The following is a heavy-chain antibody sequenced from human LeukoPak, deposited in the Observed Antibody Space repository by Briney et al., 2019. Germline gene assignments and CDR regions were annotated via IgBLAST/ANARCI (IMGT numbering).Heavy chain of an antibody. D-gene: IGHD3-10*01. J-gene: IGHJ4*02. Sequence: PSETLSLTCTVSGGSISSSSYYWGWIRQPPGKGLEWIGSIYHSGSTYYNPSLKSRVTISVDRSKNQFSLKLSSVTAADTAVYYCARMDPGSGSYYFDYWGQGTLVTVSS. V-gene: IGHV4-39*07. CDR2: IYHSGST. CDR3: ARMDPGSGSYYFDY. CDR1: GGSISSSSYY.